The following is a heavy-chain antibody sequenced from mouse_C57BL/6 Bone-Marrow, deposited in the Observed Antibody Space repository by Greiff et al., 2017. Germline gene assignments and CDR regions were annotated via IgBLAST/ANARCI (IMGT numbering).Heavy chain of an antibody. Sequence: QVQLKQSGAELVRPGASVTLSCKASGYTFTDYEMHWVKQTPVHGLEWIGAIDPETGGTAYNQKFKGKAILTADKSSSTAYMELRSLTSEDSAVYYCTRSPHYYGSSYYYFDYWGQGTTLTVSS. CDR1: GYTFTDYE. V-gene: IGHV1-15*01. J-gene: IGHJ2*01. CDR2: IDPETGGT. CDR3: TRSPHYYGSSYYYFDY. D-gene: IGHD1-1*01.